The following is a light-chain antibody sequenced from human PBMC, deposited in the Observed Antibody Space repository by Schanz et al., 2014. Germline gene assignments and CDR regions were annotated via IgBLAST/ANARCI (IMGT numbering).Light chain of an antibody. Sequence: QSALTQPASVSGSPGQSITISCTGTSSDVGSYNLVSWYQQHPGKAPKLIIYDVSKWPSGVSNRFSGSKSANTASLTISGLQAEDEADYYCSAYVQGRNFVAFGGGTKLTVL. CDR1: SSDVGSYNL. CDR3: SAYVQGRNFVA. CDR2: DVS. J-gene: IGLJ2*01. V-gene: IGLV2-23*02.